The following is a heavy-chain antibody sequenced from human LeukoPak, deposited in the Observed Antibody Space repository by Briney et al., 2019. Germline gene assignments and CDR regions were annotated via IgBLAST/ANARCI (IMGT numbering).Heavy chain of an antibody. CDR3: ARAHTGRDLRYFEWLF. J-gene: IGHJ4*02. Sequence: GGSLRLSCAASGFTFSTYWMSWVRQAPGKGLEWVANIRQDGREKYCVDSVKGRFTISRDNAKNSLNLQMNTLRAEDTAVYYCARAHTGRDLRYFEWLFWGQGTLVTVSS. CDR1: GFTFSTYW. CDR2: IRQDGREK. D-gene: IGHD3-9*01. V-gene: IGHV3-7*04.